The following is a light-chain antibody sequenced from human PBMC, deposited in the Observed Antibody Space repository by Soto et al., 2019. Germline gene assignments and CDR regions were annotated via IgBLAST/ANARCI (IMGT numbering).Light chain of an antibody. CDR1: QGISNY. CDR3: QKYNSASFT. Sequence: DIQMTQSPSSLSASVGDRVTITCRASQGISNYLAWYQQKPGKVPKLLIHAASTLQSGVPSRFSGSGSGTDFTLTISSLQPADVATYYCQKYNSASFTFGPGTKVDIK. CDR2: AAS. V-gene: IGKV1-27*01. J-gene: IGKJ3*01.